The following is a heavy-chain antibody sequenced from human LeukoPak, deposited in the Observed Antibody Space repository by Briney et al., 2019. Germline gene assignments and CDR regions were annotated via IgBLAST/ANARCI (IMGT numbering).Heavy chain of an antibody. V-gene: IGHV3-53*01. CDR3: VRKNRDFNAAFDI. Sequence: GSLSLSCAASGFTVSSNYMSWVRQAPGKGLEWVSITYSDSSTNYADSVKGRFTISRDTSQNTLSLQMISLRAEDTAVYYCVRKNRDFNAAFDIWGQGTVVTVSS. CDR1: GFTVSSNY. J-gene: IGHJ3*02. CDR2: TYSDSST. D-gene: IGHD2-21*02.